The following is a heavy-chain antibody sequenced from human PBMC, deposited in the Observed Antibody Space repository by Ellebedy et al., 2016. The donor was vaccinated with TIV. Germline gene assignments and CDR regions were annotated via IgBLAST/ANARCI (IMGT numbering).Heavy chain of an antibody. V-gene: IGHV4-59*12. Sequence: SETLSLXCTVSGGSISSYYWSWIRQPPGKGLEWIGYIYYSGSTNYNPSLKSRVTISVDTSKNQFSLKLSSVTAADTAVYYCAREGCSSTSCYSYYYYGMDVWGQGTTVTVSS. CDR1: GGSISSYY. CDR2: IYYSGST. CDR3: AREGCSSTSCYSYYYYGMDV. J-gene: IGHJ6*02. D-gene: IGHD2-2*01.